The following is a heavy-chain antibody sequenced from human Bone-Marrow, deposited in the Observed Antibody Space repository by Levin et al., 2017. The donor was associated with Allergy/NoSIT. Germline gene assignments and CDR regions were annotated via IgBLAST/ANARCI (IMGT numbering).Heavy chain of an antibody. CDR2: IIPIIGRP. J-gene: IGHJ6*03. Sequence: ASVKVSCKASGGTFRNYAINWVRQAPGQGLEWMGGIIPIIGRPNYAHRFLDKVTITADESTSTAYMEPTSLRSEDPAVYYCARARLPAASGHYYSMDVWGEGTTVTVSS. V-gene: IGHV1-69*13. CDR3: ARARLPAASGHYYSMDV. D-gene: IGHD2-2*01. CDR1: GGTFRNYA.